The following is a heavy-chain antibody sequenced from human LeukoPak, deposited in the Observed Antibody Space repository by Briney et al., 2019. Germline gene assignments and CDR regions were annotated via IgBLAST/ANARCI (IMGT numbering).Heavy chain of an antibody. Sequence: GESLKISCKGSGYSFTSYWIGWVRQMPGKGLEWMGIIYPGDSDTRYSPSFQGQVTISADKSISTAYLQWSSLKASDTAMYYCARLGTTIPQPTYYMDVWGKGTTVTVSS. J-gene: IGHJ6*03. CDR3: ARLGTTIPQPTYYMDV. V-gene: IGHV5-51*01. D-gene: IGHD3-9*01. CDR2: IYPGDSDT. CDR1: GYSFTSYW.